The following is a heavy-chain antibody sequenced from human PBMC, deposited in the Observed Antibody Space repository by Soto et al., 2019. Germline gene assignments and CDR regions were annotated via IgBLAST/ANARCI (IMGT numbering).Heavy chain of an antibody. CDR3: AHRIWDNCGWYGDYFQC. J-gene: IGHJ1*01. Sequence: QITLKESGPPLVKPTQPLTLTCTFSGFSLSTSGAGVGWIRQPPGKAMEWLAVIYWDDDKRYSPSLNSRLTITKDTSKNQVVLTMTNMDPVDTATYYCAHRIWDNCGWYGDYFQCWGQGTLVTVS. CDR2: IYWDDDK. V-gene: IGHV2-5*02. CDR1: GFSLSTSGAG. D-gene: IGHD6-19*01.